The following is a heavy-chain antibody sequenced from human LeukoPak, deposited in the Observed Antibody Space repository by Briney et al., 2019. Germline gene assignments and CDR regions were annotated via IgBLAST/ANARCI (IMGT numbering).Heavy chain of an antibody. CDR3: ARGSAVTANNFDF. CDR1: GFTFSSYG. J-gene: IGHJ4*02. D-gene: IGHD4-11*01. Sequence: GGSLRLSCAASGFTFSSYGMHWVRQAPGKGLEWVSSISSSSSYIYYADSVKGRFTISRGNAKNSLYLQMNSLRAEDTAVYYCARGSAVTANNFDFWGQGTLVTVPS. CDR2: ISSSSSYI. V-gene: IGHV3-21*01.